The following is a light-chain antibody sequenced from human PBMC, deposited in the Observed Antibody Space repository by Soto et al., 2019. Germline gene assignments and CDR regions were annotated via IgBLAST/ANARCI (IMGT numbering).Light chain of an antibody. Sequence: DIQMTQSPSSLSASVGDRVTITCRASRSISTFLNWYQHKPGKAPKLLMFAGISLQGGVPSRFSGGGSGTDFTLTISSLQLEDFATYYCQQTYSTPYTFGQGTKLEIK. CDR1: RSISTF. CDR3: QQTYSTPYT. CDR2: AGI. V-gene: IGKV1-39*01. J-gene: IGKJ2*01.